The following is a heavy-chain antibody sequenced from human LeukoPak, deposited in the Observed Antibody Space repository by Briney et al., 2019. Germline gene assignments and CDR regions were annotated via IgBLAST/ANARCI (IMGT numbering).Heavy chain of an antibody. CDR3: ARDVVAAAGTWDY. J-gene: IGHJ4*02. Sequence: SETLSLTCTVSGDSISSFYWSWIRQPAGKGLQWIGRIYSSGSTNYNPSLESRVTMSVDTSKNQLSLKLSSVTAADTAVYYCARDVVAAAGTWDYWGQGTLVTVSS. CDR1: GDSISSFY. CDR2: IYSSGST. V-gene: IGHV4-4*07. D-gene: IGHD6-13*01.